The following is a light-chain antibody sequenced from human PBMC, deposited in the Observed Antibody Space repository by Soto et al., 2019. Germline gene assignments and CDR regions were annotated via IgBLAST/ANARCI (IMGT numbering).Light chain of an antibody. CDR3: QQYGSSPTLT. CDR1: QSVSSSY. CDR2: GAS. J-gene: IGKJ4*01. V-gene: IGKV3-20*01. Sequence: EIGLTQSPGTLSLSPGERATLSCRASQSVSSSYLAWYQQKPGQATRLLIYGASSRATGIPDRFSGSGSGTDFTLTISRLEPEDFAVYYCQQYGSSPTLTFGGGTKVEIK.